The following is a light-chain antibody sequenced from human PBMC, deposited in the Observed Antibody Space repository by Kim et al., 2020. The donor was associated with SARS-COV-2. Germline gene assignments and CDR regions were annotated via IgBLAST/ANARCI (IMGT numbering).Light chain of an antibody. CDR1: TLRSDY. Sequence: GQTVRHTCQGDTLRSDYASWYQQKPGQAPVIVIDGKNNRPSGIPDRFSGSSSGNTASLTITGAQAEDDADYYCNTRDSSGNHLGVVFGGGTKLTV. V-gene: IGLV3-19*01. CDR2: GKN. J-gene: IGLJ2*01. CDR3: NTRDSSGNHLGVV.